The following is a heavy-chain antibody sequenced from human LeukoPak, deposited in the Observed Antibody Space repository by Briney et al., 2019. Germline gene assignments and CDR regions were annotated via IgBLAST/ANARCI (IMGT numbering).Heavy chain of an antibody. D-gene: IGHD6-13*01. CDR2: ISSSSSTI. J-gene: IGHJ3*02. CDR3: ARDDGSSWGPGAFDI. CDR1: GFTFSSYS. Sequence: GGSLRLSCAASGFTFSSYSMNWVRQAPGKGLEWVSYISSSSSTIYYADSVKGRFTISRDNAKNSLYLQMNSLRAEDTAVYYCARDDGSSWGPGAFDIWGQGTMATVSS. V-gene: IGHV3-48*04.